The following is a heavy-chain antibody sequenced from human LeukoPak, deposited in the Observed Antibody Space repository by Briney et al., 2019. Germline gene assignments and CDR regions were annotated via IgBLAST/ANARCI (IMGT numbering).Heavy chain of an antibody. V-gene: IGHV4-39*01. CDR1: GGSIRSNNFS. J-gene: IGHJ4*02. Sequence: SETLSLTCSVSGGSIRSNNFSWDWIRQPPGKGLAWIGSFSYGGTTYFDPSLKSRVTMSVDTSKNQFSLKVTSVTAADTAVYYCARRTAVARTAHFDYWGQGILVTVSS. CDR3: ARRTAVARTAHFDY. CDR2: FSYGGTT. D-gene: IGHD6-19*01.